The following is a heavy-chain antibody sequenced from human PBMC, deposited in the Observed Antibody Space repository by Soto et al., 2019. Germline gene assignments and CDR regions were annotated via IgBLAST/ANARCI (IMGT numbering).Heavy chain of an antibody. V-gene: IGHV1-18*01. J-gene: IGHJ4*02. CDR1: GYTFTSYG. CDR2: ISAYNGNT. CDR3: AGGPRNYDILTGTFDYFDY. Sequence: ASVKVSCKASGYTFTSYGISWVRQAPGQGLERMGWISAYNGNTNYAQKLQGRVTMTTDTSASTAYMELRSLRSDDTAVYYCAGGPRNYDILTGTFDYFDYWGQGTLVTVSS. D-gene: IGHD3-9*01.